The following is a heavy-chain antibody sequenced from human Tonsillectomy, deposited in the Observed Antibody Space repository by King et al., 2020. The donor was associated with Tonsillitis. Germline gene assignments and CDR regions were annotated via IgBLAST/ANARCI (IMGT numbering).Heavy chain of an antibody. Sequence: QPQLVQSAAEVKKPGSSVKVSCTASGGTFSGYVIHWVRQAPGQGFEWVGRIVPLIDTADYAQRFQGRVTITVDKSTSTAYMELDSLTSDDTAVYYCARSIGYPDSWGPGTLVSVSS. CDR3: ARSIGYPDS. V-gene: IGHV1-69*06. J-gene: IGHJ4*02. D-gene: IGHD6-25*01. CDR1: GGTFSGYV. CDR2: IVPLIDTA.